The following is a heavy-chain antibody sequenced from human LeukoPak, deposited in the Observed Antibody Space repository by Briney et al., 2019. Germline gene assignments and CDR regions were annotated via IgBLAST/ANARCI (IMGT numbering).Heavy chain of an antibody. CDR3: ARSRGDWSHFDY. V-gene: IGHV4-61*08. Sequence: PSQTLSLTCTVSGGSISGGDYYLNWIRQPPGKGLEWIGYIYYSGSTNYNPSLKSRVTISVDTSKNQFSLKLSSVTAADTAVYYCARSRGDWSHFDYWGQGTLVTVSS. D-gene: IGHD2-21*02. CDR1: GGSISGGDYY. J-gene: IGHJ4*02. CDR2: IYYSGST.